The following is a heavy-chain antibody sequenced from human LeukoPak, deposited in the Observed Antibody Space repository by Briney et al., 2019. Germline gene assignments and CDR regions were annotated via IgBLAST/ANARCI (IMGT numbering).Heavy chain of an antibody. CDR1: GGSIRSTDYY. CDR2: IYYNGHT. V-gene: IGHV4-39*07. D-gene: IGHD6-19*01. Sequence: PSETLSLTYTVCGGSIRSTDYYWGWIPQPPGKGLEWFGIIYYNGHTYFNPSLKSRVTISLATSKTQFSLRLTSVTAADTAVYYCARVRPSVAGTFFFDYWGQGTLVTVSS. CDR3: ARVRPSVAGTFFFDY. J-gene: IGHJ4*02.